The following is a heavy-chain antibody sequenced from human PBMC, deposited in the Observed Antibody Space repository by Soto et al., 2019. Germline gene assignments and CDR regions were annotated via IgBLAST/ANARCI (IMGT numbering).Heavy chain of an antibody. D-gene: IGHD1-26*01. CDR1: GGSISSSSYY. CDR2: IYYSGST. J-gene: IGHJ5*02. Sequence: SETLSLTCTVSGGSISSSSYYWGWIRQPPGKRLEWIGSIYYSGSTYYNPSLKSRVTISVDTSKNHFSLKLSSVTAADTAVYYCATQEVGGSYVYTFDPWGQGTLVTVSS. V-gene: IGHV4-39*02. CDR3: ATQEVGGSYVYTFDP.